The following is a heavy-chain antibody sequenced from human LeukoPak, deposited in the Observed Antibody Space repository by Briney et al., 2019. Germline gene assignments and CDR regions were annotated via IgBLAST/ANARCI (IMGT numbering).Heavy chain of an antibody. J-gene: IGHJ1*01. CDR2: ISGSGGST. Sequence: GGSLRLSCAASGFTFSSYAMSWVRQAPGKGLEWVSAISGSGGSTYYADSVKGRFTISRDNSKNTLYLQMNSLRAEDTAVYYCARDSGGIAAAGKRYFQHWGQGTLVTVSS. CDR3: ARDSGGIAAAGKRYFQH. D-gene: IGHD6-13*01. CDR1: GFTFSSYA. V-gene: IGHV3-23*01.